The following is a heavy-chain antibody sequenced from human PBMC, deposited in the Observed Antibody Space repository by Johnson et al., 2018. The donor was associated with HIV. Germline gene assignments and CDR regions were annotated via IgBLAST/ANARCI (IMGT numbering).Heavy chain of an antibody. J-gene: IGHJ3*02. CDR2: IYSGGST. V-gene: IGHV3-66*01. CDR3: AKDHRFTPDAFDI. Sequence: VQLVESGGGVVQPGGSLRLSCAASGFTVSSNYISWVRQAPGKGLEWVSVIYSGGSTYYADSVKGRFTISRDNAKNSLYLQMNSLRAEYTAVYYCAKDHRFTPDAFDIWGQGTMVTVSS. CDR1: GFTVSSNY.